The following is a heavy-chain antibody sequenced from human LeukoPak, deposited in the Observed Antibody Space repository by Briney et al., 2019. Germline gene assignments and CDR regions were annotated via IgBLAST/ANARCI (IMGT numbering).Heavy chain of an antibody. CDR3: ARDPDCSSTSCYTSWFDP. V-gene: IGHV1-3*01. Sequence: ASVKVSCKASGYTFTSYAMHWVRQAPGQRLEWMGWINAGNGNTKYSQKFQGRVTITRDTSASTAYMELSSLRSEDTAVYYCARDPDCSSTSCYTSWFDPWGQGTLATVSS. J-gene: IGHJ5*02. D-gene: IGHD2-2*02. CDR1: GYTFTSYA. CDR2: INAGNGNT.